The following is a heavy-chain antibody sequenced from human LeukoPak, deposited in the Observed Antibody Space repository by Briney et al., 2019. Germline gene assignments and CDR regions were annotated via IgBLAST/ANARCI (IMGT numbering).Heavy chain of an antibody. CDR1: GFTLSSYS. J-gene: IGHJ6*03. Sequence: GGSLRLSCAASGFTLSSYSMNWVRQAPGKGLEGVSSISSSRSYIYYADSVKGRFTISTDNAKNSLYLQMNSLRAEDTPVYPCAKRARDCSITSCYLYYYYYMDVWGKGTTVTVSS. CDR2: ISSSRSYI. V-gene: IGHV3-21*01. D-gene: IGHD2-2*01. CDR3: AKRARDCSITSCYLYYYYYMDV.